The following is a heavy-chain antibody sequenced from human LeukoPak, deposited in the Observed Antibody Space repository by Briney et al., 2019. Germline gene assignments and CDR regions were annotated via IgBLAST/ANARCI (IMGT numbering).Heavy chain of an antibody. V-gene: IGHV3-7*01. CDR2: IKEDGSVK. Sequence: PGGSLRLSCAASGFTFRSYWMSWLRQAPGKGPEWVANIKEDGSVKNYADSVEGRFTISRDNAKNSLSLQMNSLRAEDTAVYYCAREGRWGQGTLVTASS. J-gene: IGHJ4*02. CDR1: GFTFRSYW. CDR3: AREGR.